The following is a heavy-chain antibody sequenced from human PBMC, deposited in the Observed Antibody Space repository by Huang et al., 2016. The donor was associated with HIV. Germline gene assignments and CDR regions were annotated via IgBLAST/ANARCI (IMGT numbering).Heavy chain of an antibody. CDR3: ARHFSYYDSSGYTPWDAFDI. CDR2: IYYSGSP. CDR1: GGSITSSSYY. Sequence: QLQLQGSGPGLVKPSETLSLTCTVSGGSITSSSYYWGWIRPPPGKGLERVGSIYYSGSPCYNRSLKSRVTVSVDTSKNQFSLKLSSVTAADTAVYYCARHFSYYDSSGYTPWDAFDIWGQGTMVTVSS. D-gene: IGHD3-22*01. J-gene: IGHJ3*02. V-gene: IGHV4-39*01.